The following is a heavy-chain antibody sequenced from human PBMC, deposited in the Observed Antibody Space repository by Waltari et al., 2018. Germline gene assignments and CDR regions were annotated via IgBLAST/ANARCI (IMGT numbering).Heavy chain of an antibody. Sequence: QVQLVQSGAEVKKPGASVKVSCKASGYTFTGYSMHWVRQAPVQGLEWMGGFTPTGGGTNYAQKFQGRGTMTRDTSISTAYMERSRLRSDDTAVYYCARVLGYKAAAGTFVEYFQHWGQGTLVTVSS. J-gene: IGHJ1*01. CDR3: ARVLGYKAAAGTFVEYFQH. CDR1: GYTFTGYS. V-gene: IGHV1-2*02. CDR2: FTPTGGGT. D-gene: IGHD6-13*01.